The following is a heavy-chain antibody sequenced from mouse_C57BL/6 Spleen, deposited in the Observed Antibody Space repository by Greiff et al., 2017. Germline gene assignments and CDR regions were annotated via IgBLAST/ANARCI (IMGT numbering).Heavy chain of an antibody. Sequence: QVQLKQSGAELVRPGASVTLSCKASGYTFTDYEMHWVKQTPVHGLEWIGAIDPETGGTAYNQKFKGKAILTADKSSSTAYMELRSLTSEDSAVYYCTRYEPFAYWGQGTLVTVSA. D-gene: IGHD2-12*01. CDR3: TRYEPFAY. V-gene: IGHV1-15*01. CDR1: GYTFTDYE. CDR2: IDPETGGT. J-gene: IGHJ3*01.